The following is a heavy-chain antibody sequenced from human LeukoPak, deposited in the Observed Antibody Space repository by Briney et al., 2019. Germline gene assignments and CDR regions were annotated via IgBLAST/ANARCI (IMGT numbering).Heavy chain of an antibody. Sequence: PSETLSLTCAVYGGXFSGYYWSWIRQPPGKGLEWIGEINHSGSTNYNPSLKSRVTISVDTSKNQFSLKLSSVTAADTAVYYCARGKWHTGIFDYWGQGTLVTVSS. D-gene: IGHD1-14*01. CDR3: ARGKWHTGIFDY. CDR1: GGXFSGYY. V-gene: IGHV4-34*01. CDR2: INHSGST. J-gene: IGHJ4*02.